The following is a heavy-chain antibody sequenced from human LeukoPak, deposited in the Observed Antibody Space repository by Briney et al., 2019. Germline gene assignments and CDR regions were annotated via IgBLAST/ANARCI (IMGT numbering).Heavy chain of an antibody. CDR2: ISGSGGSS. V-gene: IGHV3-23*01. Sequence: SGGSLRLSCVASGFTFSNAWMSWVRQAPGKGLEWVSAISGSGGSSYYADSVKGRFTISRDNSKNTLYLQMNSLRAEDTAVYYCAPGSIPLGEVGYWGQGTLVTVSS. J-gene: IGHJ4*02. CDR3: APGSIPLGEVGY. CDR1: GFTFSNAW. D-gene: IGHD2-2*01.